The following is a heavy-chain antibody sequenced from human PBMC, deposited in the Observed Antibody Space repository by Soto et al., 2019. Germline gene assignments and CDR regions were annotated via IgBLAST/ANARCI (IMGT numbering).Heavy chain of an antibody. CDR1: GFTFSNYG. Sequence: QVQLVESGGGVVQPGRSLRLSCAASGFTFSNYGIHWVRQAPGKGLEWVAIIWHDGSNEYYADSVKGRFTISRDNSKNTVYLQMNSLRAEDTAVYYCVRDPFSRVRDDTALWGQGTTVTVSS. V-gene: IGHV3-33*01. CDR3: VRDPFSRVRDDTAL. CDR2: IWHDGSNE. J-gene: IGHJ6*02. D-gene: IGHD3-10*01.